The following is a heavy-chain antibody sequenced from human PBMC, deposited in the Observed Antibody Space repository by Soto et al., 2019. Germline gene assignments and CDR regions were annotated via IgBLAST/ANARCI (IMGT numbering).Heavy chain of an antibody. CDR3: VRHDDRPGFITGFDI. CDR1: GGAISNRSTKF. D-gene: IGHD1-20*01. CDR2: IAYSGST. J-gene: IGHJ3*02. V-gene: IGHV4-39*01. Sequence: QQQLLESGPGLVTPSETLSLTCSVSGGAISNRSTKFWGWIRQPPGKGPGSIGSIAYSGSTHYNPSLHSPVTISADTSKNQFSLRLTSVTAADTAVYFSVRHDDRPGFITGFDIWGQRTMVSVSS.